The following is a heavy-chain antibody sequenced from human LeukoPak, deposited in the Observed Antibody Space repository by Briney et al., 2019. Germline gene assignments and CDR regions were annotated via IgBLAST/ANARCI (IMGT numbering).Heavy chain of an antibody. CDR1: GFSFSSYA. D-gene: IGHD6-13*01. Sequence: GGSLRLSCAASGFSFSSYAMTWVRQAPGKGLEWVAFIRYDGSNKYYADSVKGRFTISRDNSKNTLYLQMNSLRAEDTAVYYCAKFGRYSSSWFDYWGQGTLVTVSS. V-gene: IGHV3-30*02. CDR2: IRYDGSNK. J-gene: IGHJ4*02. CDR3: AKFGRYSSSWFDY.